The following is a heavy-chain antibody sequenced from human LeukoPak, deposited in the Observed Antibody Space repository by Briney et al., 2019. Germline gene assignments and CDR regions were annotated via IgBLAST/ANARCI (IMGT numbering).Heavy chain of an antibody. CDR3: ARQLYSSGSYYAPMDV. V-gene: IGHV4-39*01. CDR1: GGSISSSSYY. D-gene: IGHD3-10*01. J-gene: IGHJ6*03. Sequence: SETLSLTCTVSGGSISSSSYYWGWIRQPPGKGLEWIGSIHYSGSTYHDPSLKSRVTVSLDTSKNQFSLKLSSVTATDTAVYYCARQLYSSGSYYAPMDVWGKGTTVTISS. CDR2: IHYSGST.